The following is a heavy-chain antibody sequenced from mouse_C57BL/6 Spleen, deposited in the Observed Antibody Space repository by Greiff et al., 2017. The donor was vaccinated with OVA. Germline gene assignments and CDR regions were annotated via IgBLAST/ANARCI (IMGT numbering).Heavy chain of an antibody. J-gene: IGHJ4*01. Sequence: VQLVESGAELVKPGASVKLSCKASGYTFTEYTIHWVKQRSGQGLEWIGWFYPGSGSIKYNEKFKDKATLTADKSSSTVYMELSRLTSEDSSVYFYARQITGKKENAMDYWGQGTSVTVSS. CDR2: FYPGSGSI. CDR3: ARQITGKKENAMDY. D-gene: IGHD4-1*01. V-gene: IGHV1-62-2*01. CDR1: GYTFTEYT.